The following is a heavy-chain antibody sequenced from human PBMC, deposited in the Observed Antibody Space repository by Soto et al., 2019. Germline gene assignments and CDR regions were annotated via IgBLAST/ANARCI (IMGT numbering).Heavy chain of an antibody. D-gene: IGHD3-10*01. CDR3: ARGAVVRGVIIAFDY. V-gene: IGHV4-30-2*01. CDR2: IYHSGSA. J-gene: IGHJ4*02. CDR1: GGSISSGGYS. Sequence: SETLSLTCAVSGGSISSGGYSWSWIRQPPGKGLEWIGYIYHSGSAYYNPSLKSRVTISVDRSKNQFSLKLSSVTAADTAVYYCARGAVVRGVIIAFDYWGQGTLVTVSS.